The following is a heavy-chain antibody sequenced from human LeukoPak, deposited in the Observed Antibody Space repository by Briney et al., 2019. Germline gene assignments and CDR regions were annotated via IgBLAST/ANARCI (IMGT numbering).Heavy chain of an antibody. V-gene: IGHV1-24*01. D-gene: IGHD1-26*01. CDR2: FDPEDGET. CDR3: ATASYSGSYLYAFDI. CDR1: GYTLTELS. J-gene: IGHJ3*02. Sequence: ASVKVSCKVSGYTLTELSMHWVRQAPGKGLECVGGFDPEDGETIYAQKFQGRVTMTEDTSTDTAYTELRSLRSEDTAVYYCATASYSGSYLYAFDIWGQGTMVTVSS.